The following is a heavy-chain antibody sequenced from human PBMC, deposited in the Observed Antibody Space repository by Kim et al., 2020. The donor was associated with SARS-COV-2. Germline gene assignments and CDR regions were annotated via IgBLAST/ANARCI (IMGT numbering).Heavy chain of an antibody. D-gene: IGHD3-22*01. V-gene: IGHV1-46*01. CDR3: ARDLADYYDSSGTPFDY. Sequence: FTGRATMTRDTSTSTVYMELSSLRSEDTAVYYCARDLADYYDSSGTPFDYWGQGTLVTVSS. J-gene: IGHJ4*02.